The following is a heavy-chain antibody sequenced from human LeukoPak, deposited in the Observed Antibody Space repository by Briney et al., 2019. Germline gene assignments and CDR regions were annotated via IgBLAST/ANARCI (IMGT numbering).Heavy chain of an antibody. J-gene: IGHJ6*02. Sequence: GGSLRLSCAASGFTFSSYAMSWVRQAPGKGLEWVSAISGSGGSTYYADSVKGRFTISRDNAKNSLYLQMNSLRAEDTAVYYCARDPYYYGSGSSGDGMDVWGQGTTVTVSS. V-gene: IGHV3-23*01. D-gene: IGHD3-10*01. CDR2: ISGSGGST. CDR3: ARDPYYYGSGSSGDGMDV. CDR1: GFTFSSYA.